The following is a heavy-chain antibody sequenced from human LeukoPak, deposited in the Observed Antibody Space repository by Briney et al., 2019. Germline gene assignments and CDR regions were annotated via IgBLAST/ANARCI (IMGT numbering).Heavy chain of an antibody. CDR2: IYYYGST. Sequence: SETLSLTCTVSGGSISSSSDYWGWIRQPPGKGLEWIGSIYYYGSTYYNPSLKSRVTIPVDTSKNQFSLKLSSVTAADTALYYCASRYFDWYFDYWGQGTLVTVSS. J-gene: IGHJ4*02. CDR1: GGSISSSSDY. V-gene: IGHV4-39*07. D-gene: IGHD3-9*01. CDR3: ASRYFDWYFDY.